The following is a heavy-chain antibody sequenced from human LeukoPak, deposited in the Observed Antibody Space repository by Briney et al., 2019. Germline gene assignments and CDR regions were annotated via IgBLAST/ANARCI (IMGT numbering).Heavy chain of an antibody. CDR1: GFTFDDYA. CDR3: ARPRLEYCSGGSCFDAFDI. CDR2: ISWNGNTI. V-gene: IGHV3-9*01. Sequence: GGSLRLSCAASGFTFDDYAMHWVRQAPGKGLEWVSGISWNGNTIGYADSVKGRFTISRDNSKNTLFLQMNSLTAEDTAIYSCARPRLEYCSGGSCFDAFDIWGQGTMVTVSS. J-gene: IGHJ3*02. D-gene: IGHD2-15*01.